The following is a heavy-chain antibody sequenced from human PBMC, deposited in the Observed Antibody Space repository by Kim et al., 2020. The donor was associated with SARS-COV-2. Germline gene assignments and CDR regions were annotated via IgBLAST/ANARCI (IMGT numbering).Heavy chain of an antibody. CDR1: GFIVSNNY. CDR2: IYPDGSGGST. Sequence: GGSLRLSCEVSGFIVSNNYMSWVRQAPGKGLEWVSFIYPDGSGGSTYYADSVKGRFTISRDNSRNTLYLQMNSLRVEDTAVYHCSKDPGYGLGSDYGDYWGQGILVTVSS. CDR3: SKDPGYGLGSDYGDY. D-gene: IGHD3-10*01. J-gene: IGHJ4*02. V-gene: IGHV3-66*02.